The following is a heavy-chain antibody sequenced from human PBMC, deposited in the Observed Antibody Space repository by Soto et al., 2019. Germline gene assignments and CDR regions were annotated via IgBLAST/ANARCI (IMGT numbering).Heavy chain of an antibody. J-gene: IGHJ6*01. CDR1: GGPSKSDN. V-gene: IGHV4-59*08. CDR3: VRQGIGFLHGLVDV. D-gene: IGHD6-6*01. CDR2: VYDTWST. Sequence: QVQVQQSGPGLVKPSETLSLTCTVSGGPSKSDNWGWIRQPPGRGLEWIGYVYDTWSTSYNPSLKSRVTVSADTSTNRISLTLRFVTAADTAVYYCVRQGIGFLHGLVDVWGQGTMVIVSS.